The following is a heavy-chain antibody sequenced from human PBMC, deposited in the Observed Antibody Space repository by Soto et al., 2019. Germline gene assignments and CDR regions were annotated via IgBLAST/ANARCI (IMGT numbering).Heavy chain of an antibody. CDR3: AREYTYGSNFFDC. J-gene: IGHJ4*02. CDR2: VSHSGST. D-gene: IGHD5-18*01. Sequence: QVRLQESGPGLVKPSQTLSLTCTVSGGSISSAAYYWSWIRPHPGKGLEWIGYVSHSGSTYYNPSLKSRVIISVDTSKNQFSLSLPSVTAAEAAVYYCAREYTYGSNFFDCWGQGALVTVSS. V-gene: IGHV4-31*03. CDR1: GGSISSAAYY.